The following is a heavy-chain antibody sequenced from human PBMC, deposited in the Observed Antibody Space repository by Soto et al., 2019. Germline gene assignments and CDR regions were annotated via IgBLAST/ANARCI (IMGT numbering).Heavy chain of an antibody. CDR2: IKSKTDGGTT. D-gene: IGHD1-7*01. CDR3: TTVRRNWNYLDAFDI. CDR1: GFTFSNAW. V-gene: IGHV3-15*01. Sequence: GGSLRLSCAASGFTFSNAWMSWVRQAPGKGLEWVGRIKSKTDGGTTDYAAPVKGRFTISRDDSKNTLYLQMNSLKTEDTAVYYCTTVRRNWNYLDAFDIWGQGTMVTVSS. J-gene: IGHJ3*02.